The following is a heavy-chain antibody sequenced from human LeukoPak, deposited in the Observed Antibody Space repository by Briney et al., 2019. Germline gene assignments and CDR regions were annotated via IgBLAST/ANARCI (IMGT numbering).Heavy chain of an antibody. CDR2: IYYSGST. CDR3: ASLIRITIFGVGPIDY. J-gene: IGHJ4*02. D-gene: IGHD3-3*01. CDR1: GGSISSSSYY. V-gene: IGHV4-39*01. Sequence: PSETLSLTCTVSGGSISSSSYYWGWIRQPPGKGLEWIGSIYYSGSTYYNPSLKSRVTISVDTSKNQFSLKLSSVTAADTAVYYCASLIRITIFGVGPIDYWGQGTLVTVSS.